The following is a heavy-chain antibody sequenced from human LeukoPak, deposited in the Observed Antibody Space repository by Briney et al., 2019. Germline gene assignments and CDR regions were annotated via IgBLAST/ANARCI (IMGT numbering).Heavy chain of an antibody. Sequence: GGSLRLSCAASGFTFSPYSMNWVRQAPGKGLEWVSSISGSSLYIYYADSVKGRFTISRDNAKNSLYLRMISLRAEDTAVYYCARDPPYYDSSGYYYDYWGQGALVTVSS. CDR1: GFTFSPYS. CDR3: ARDPPYYDSSGYYYDY. D-gene: IGHD3-22*01. J-gene: IGHJ4*02. V-gene: IGHV3-21*01. CDR2: ISGSSLYI.